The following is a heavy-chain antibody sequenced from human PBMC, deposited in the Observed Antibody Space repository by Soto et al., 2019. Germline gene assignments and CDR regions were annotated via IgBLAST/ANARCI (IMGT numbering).Heavy chain of an antibody. CDR1: GFTFSSSW. CDR3: VRKPLTYCTNGVCFEEEYNWFDP. Sequence: PGGSLRLSCAASGFTFSSSWMHWVCQAPEKGQEWVADIKCDGSEKYYVDSVKGRLTISRDNAKNSLYLQVNSLRAEDMTVYYCVRKPLTYCTNGVCFEEEYNWFDPWGQVTPVTVSS. V-gene: IGHV3-7*03. J-gene: IGHJ5*02. D-gene: IGHD2-8*01. CDR2: IKCDGSEK.